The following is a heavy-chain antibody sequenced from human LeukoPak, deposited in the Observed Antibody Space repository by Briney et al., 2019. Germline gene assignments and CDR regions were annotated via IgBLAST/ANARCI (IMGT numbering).Heavy chain of an antibody. Sequence: GGSLRLSCAASGFTVSSNYMSWVRQAQGKGLGWVSVIYSGGSTYYADSVKGRFTISRDNSKNTLYLQMNSLRAEDTAVYYCARGCSVGSCYDYWGQGTLVTVSS. CDR3: ARGCSVGSCYDY. CDR1: GFTVSSNY. J-gene: IGHJ4*02. D-gene: IGHD2-15*01. V-gene: IGHV3-53*01. CDR2: IYSGGST.